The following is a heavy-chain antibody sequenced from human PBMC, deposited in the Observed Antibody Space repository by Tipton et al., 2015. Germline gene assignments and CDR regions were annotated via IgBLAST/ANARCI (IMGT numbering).Heavy chain of an antibody. Sequence: SLRLSCAASGFIFTDYYMSWLRQAPGKGLEWVSYISSSGSTIYYADSVKGRFTISRDNAKNSLYLQMNSLRAEDTAVYYCARAYYDSSGYYWLGLGYWGQGTLVTVSS. CDR2: ISSSGSTI. V-gene: IGHV3-11*01. CDR1: GFIFTDYY. CDR3: ARAYYDSSGYYWLGLGY. J-gene: IGHJ4*02. D-gene: IGHD3-22*01.